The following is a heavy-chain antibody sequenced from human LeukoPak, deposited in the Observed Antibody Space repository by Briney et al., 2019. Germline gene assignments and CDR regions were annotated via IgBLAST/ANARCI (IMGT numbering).Heavy chain of an antibody. J-gene: IGHJ4*02. CDR1: GGSFSGYY. CDR2: INHSGST. D-gene: IGHD6-19*01. Sequence: SETLSLTCAVYGGSFSGYYWSWIRQPPGKGLEWIGEINHSGSTNYNPSLKSRVTISVDTSKNQFSLKLSSVTAADTAVYYCAARPVAGIEGYYWGQGTLVTVSS. V-gene: IGHV4-34*01. CDR3: AARPVAGIEGYY.